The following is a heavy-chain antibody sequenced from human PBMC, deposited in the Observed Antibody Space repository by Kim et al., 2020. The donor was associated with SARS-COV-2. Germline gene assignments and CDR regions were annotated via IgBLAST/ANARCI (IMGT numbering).Heavy chain of an antibody. CDR2: ISVTDAI. J-gene: IGHJ4*02. CDR3: ARDWNWGIDV. CDR1: GFTFTTYN. V-gene: IGHV3-48*02. Sequence: GGSLRLSCAASGFTFTTYNMNWVRQAPGKGLEWISYISVTDAIYYADSVKGRFTISRDYAKNSLDLQMNSVRDEDTAVYYCARDWNWGIDVWGQGTLVTVSS. D-gene: IGHD7-27*01.